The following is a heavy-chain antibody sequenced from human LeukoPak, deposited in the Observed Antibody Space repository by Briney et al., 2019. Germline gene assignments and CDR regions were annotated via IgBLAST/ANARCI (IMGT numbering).Heavy chain of an antibody. CDR2: ISGSGGST. V-gene: IGHV3-23*01. J-gene: IGHJ4*02. Sequence: GGSLRLSCAASGFTFNSYAMTWVRQAPGKGLEWVSAISGSGGSTYYADSVKGRFTISRDNSKNTLYLQMKSLRAEDTAVYYCAQGYSGSYSALDYWGQGTLVTVSS. CDR1: GFTFNSYA. CDR3: AQGYSGSYSALDY. D-gene: IGHD1-26*01.